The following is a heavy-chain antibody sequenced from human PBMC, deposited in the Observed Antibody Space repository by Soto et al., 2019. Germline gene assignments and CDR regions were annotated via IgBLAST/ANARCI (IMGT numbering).Heavy chain of an antibody. CDR2: VKSSSYGGTA. D-gene: IGHD1-26*01. CDR3: TAYTISVKWGCV. V-gene: IGHV3-15*07. J-gene: IGHJ3*01. Sequence: EVQLMESGGGLVKPGGSLRLSCAASGFPFNNAWMNWVRQAPGKGLEWVGRVKSSSYGGTADYSAPVKGRFIISRDESMNPLYLQMTSRQTEDTAVYYFTAYTISVKWGCVWGQGTMVTVSS. CDR1: GFPFNNAW.